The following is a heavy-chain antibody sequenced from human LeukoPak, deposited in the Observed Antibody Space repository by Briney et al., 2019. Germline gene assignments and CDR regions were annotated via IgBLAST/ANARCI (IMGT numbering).Heavy chain of an antibody. D-gene: IGHD5-12*01. CDR2: ISSRSATI. V-gene: IGHV3-48*01. J-gene: IGHJ4*02. CDR3: AKSGLNRFDY. Sequence: GGSLRLSCAASGFTFSSYSMNWVRQAPGKGLEWVSYISSRSATIYYADSVKGRFTISRDNSKNTLYLQMNSLRAEDTAVYYCAKSGLNRFDYWGQGTLVTVSS. CDR1: GFTFSSYS.